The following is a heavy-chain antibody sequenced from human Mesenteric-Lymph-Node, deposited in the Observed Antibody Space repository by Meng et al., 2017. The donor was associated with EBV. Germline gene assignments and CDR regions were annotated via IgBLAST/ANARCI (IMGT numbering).Heavy chain of an antibody. CDR3: ARGLAGYGDYFLY. V-gene: IGHV4-34*01. J-gene: IGHJ4*02. CDR1: GGSFSNHY. CDR2: INHSGST. D-gene: IGHD4-17*01. Sequence: QMQLQQWGAGLLKPSETLSLTCAFYGGSFSNHYWSWIRQPPGKGLEWIGEINHSGSTSYNPSLKSRVTISVDTSKNQFSLKLSSVTAADTAVYYCARGLAGYGDYFLYWGQGTLVTVSS.